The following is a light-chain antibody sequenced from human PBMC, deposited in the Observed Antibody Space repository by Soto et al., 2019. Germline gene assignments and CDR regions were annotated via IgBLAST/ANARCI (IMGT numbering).Light chain of an antibody. CDR1: QSISSW. V-gene: IGKV1-5*01. CDR3: LQYNSYSALT. Sequence: DIQMTQSPSTLSASVGDRVTITCRASQSISSWLAWYQQKPGKAPKLLIYDASSLESGVPSRFSGSGSGTEFTLTISSLQPDDFATYYCLQYNSYSALTFGGGTKVEIK. J-gene: IGKJ4*01. CDR2: DAS.